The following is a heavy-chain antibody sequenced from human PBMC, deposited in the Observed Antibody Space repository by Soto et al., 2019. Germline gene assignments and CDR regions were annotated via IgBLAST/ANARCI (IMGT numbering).Heavy chain of an antibody. J-gene: IGHJ4*02. CDR1: GYTISDYA. CDR3: ARGGVRWIPETTFINYYFDY. V-gene: IGHV1-18*01. CDR2: INAKSGNT. Sequence: QVQLLQSGAEVKKPGASVKVSCKASGYTISDYALNWVRQAPGQGLEWMGRINAKSGNTNYAQRIKDRVTMTTATSTSTAYIEVRGPRSDDTAVYYCARGGVRWIPETTFINYYFDYWGQGTLVSVSS. D-gene: IGHD5-18*01.